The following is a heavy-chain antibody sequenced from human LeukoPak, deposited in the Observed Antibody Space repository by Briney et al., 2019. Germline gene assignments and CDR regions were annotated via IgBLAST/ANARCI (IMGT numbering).Heavy chain of an antibody. Sequence: GGSLRLSCAASGFTFSSYGMHWVRQAPGKGLEWVAVIWYGGSNKYYADSVKGRFTISRDNSKNTLYLQMNSLRAEDTAVYYCAKSPRWFGELLSFDYWGQGTLVTVSS. CDR1: GFTFSSYG. V-gene: IGHV3-30*02. CDR3: AKSPRWFGELLSFDY. CDR2: IWYGGSNK. D-gene: IGHD3-10*01. J-gene: IGHJ4*02.